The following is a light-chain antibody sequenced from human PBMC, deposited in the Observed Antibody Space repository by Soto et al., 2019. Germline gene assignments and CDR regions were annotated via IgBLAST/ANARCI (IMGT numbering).Light chain of an antibody. J-gene: IGKJ2*01. V-gene: IGKV3-20*01. CDR1: QSVSNNY. CDR3: XQYGSSPPYT. CDR2: GSS. Sequence: EVVLTQSPGTLSLSPGERATLSCRASQSVSNNYLAWYQQKPGQSPKLLIFGSSDRATGIPDRFSGSGSGXXXXXXXXXXXXXXFXVXXCXQYGSSPPYTFGQGTKLEIK.